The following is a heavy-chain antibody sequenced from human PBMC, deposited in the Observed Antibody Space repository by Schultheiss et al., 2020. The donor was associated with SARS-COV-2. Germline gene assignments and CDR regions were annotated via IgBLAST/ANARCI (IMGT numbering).Heavy chain of an antibody. CDR2: IYHSGST. V-gene: IGHV4-4*02. CDR1: GGSISSSNW. CDR3: ARGSTVRGVMVVPPGGVCFDY. Sequence: SETLSLTCAVSGGSISSSNWWSWVRQPPGKGLEWIGEIYHSGSTNYNPSLKSRVTISVDTSKNQFSLKLSSVTAADTAVYYCARGSTVRGVMVVPPGGVCFDYWGQGTLVTVSS. D-gene: IGHD3-10*01. J-gene: IGHJ4*02.